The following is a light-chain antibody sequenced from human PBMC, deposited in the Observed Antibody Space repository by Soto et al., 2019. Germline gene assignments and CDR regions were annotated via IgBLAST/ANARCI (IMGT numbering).Light chain of an antibody. CDR1: ALPKQY. J-gene: IGLJ2*01. CDR3: QSADSSRRV. Sequence: SYELTQPPSVSVSPGQTARITCSGDALPKQYAYWYQQKPVQAPVLVIYKDSERPSGIPERFSGSSSGTTVTLTISGVQAEDEADYYCQSADSSRRVFGGGTKVTVL. V-gene: IGLV3-25*03. CDR2: KDS.